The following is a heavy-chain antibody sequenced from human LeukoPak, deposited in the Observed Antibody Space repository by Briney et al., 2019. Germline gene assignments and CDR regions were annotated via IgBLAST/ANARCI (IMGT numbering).Heavy chain of an antibody. D-gene: IGHD5/OR15-5a*01. CDR3: AKDGNVDIVSTMYYFDS. J-gene: IGHJ4*02. V-gene: IGHV3-9*01. CDR1: GFTFDDYA. Sequence: GGSLRLSCAASGFTFDDYAMHWVRQPPGKGLEWVSGMSWNSGTVTYADSVKGRFTISRDNAKNSLYLQMNSLRAEDTALYYCAKDGNVDIVSTMYYFDSWAREPWSPSPQ. CDR2: MSWNSGTV.